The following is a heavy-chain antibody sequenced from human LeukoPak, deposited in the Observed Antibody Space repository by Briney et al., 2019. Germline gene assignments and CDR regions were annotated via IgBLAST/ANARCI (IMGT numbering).Heavy chain of an antibody. Sequence: ASVKVSCKASGYTFTRYDIYWVRQATGQGLEWMGWMNPKSGNTGHAQKFQGRVTITRDTSISTVYMELSSLRSEDTAVCFCARVDGSPDYWGQGTLVTVSS. V-gene: IGHV1-8*03. J-gene: IGHJ4*02. D-gene: IGHD2-15*01. CDR1: GYTFTRYD. CDR2: MNPKSGNT. CDR3: ARVDGSPDY.